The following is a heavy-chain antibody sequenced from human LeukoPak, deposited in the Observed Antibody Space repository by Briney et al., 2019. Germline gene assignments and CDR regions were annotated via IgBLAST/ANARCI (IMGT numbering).Heavy chain of an antibody. J-gene: IGHJ3*02. CDR3: AREGYCSGGSCYGAFDI. CDR2: IYHSGST. D-gene: IGHD2-15*01. Sequence: SDTLSLTCAVSGYSISSSNWWGWIRQPPGKGLEWIGYIYHSGSTYYNPSLESRVTISVDRSKNQFSLKLSSVTAADTAVYYCAREGYCSGGSCYGAFDIWGQGTMVTVSS. V-gene: IGHV4-28*03. CDR1: GYSISSSNW.